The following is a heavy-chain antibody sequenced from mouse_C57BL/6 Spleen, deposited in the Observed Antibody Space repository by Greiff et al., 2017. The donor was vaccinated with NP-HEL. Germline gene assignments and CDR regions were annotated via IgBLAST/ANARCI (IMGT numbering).Heavy chain of an antibody. D-gene: IGHD1-2*01. CDR3: ARGGDGDY. J-gene: IGHJ2*01. CDR1: GFTFSDYY. V-gene: IGHV5-12*01. CDR2: ISNGGGST. Sequence: DVMLVESGGGLVQPGGSLKLSCAASGFTFSDYYMYWVRQTPEKRLEWVAYISNGGGSTYYPDTVKGRFTISRDNAKNTLYLQMSRLKSEDTAMYYCARGGDGDYWGQGTTLTVSS.